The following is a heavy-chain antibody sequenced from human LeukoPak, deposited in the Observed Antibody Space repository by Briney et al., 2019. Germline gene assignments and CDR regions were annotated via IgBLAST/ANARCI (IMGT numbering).Heavy chain of an antibody. V-gene: IGHV4-59*11. Sequence: SETLSLTCTVPGGSISSHYWSWIRQPPGKGREWIGYIYYSVSTNYNPSLKSRVTISVDTSKNQFSLKLSSVTAADTAVYYCARGYYYYYMDVWGKGTTVTVSS. J-gene: IGHJ6*03. CDR2: IYYSVST. CDR1: GGSISSHY. CDR3: ARGYYYYYMDV.